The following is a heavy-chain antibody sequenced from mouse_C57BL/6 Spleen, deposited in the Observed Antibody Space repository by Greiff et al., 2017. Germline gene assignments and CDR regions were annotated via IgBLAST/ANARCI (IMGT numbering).Heavy chain of an antibody. CDR1: GYAFSSYW. D-gene: IGHD2-4*01. J-gene: IGHJ3*01. Sequence: VQLQESGAELVKPGASVKISCKASGYAFSSYWMNWVKQRPGKGLEWIGQIYPGDGDTNYNGKFKGKATLTADKSSSTAYMQLSSLTSEDSAVYFCARSNMIKAWFAYWGQGTLVTVSA. CDR2: IYPGDGDT. V-gene: IGHV1-80*01. CDR3: ARSNMIKAWFAY.